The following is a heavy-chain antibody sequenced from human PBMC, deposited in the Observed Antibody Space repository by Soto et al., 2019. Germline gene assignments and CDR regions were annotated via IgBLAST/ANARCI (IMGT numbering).Heavy chain of an antibody. Sequence: GSGPTLVKPTQTLTLTCTFSGFSLSTTGVGVGWIRQPPGKALEWLALIYWNDDKRSRPSLNSRLTIAKDTSKNQVVLTMTNMDTVDTATYYCAQCLGGGNSCYFDYWGQGALVTVSS. CDR3: AQCLGGGNSCYFDY. CDR1: GFSLSTTGVG. J-gene: IGHJ4*02. D-gene: IGHD2-21*02. CDR2: IYWNDDK. V-gene: IGHV2-5*01.